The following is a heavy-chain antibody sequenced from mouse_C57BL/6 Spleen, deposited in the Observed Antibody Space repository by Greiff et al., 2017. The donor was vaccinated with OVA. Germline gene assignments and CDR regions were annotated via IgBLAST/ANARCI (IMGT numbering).Heavy chain of an antibody. D-gene: IGHD2-4*01. V-gene: IGHV1-22*01. CDR3: AREEEDYDYDVGFFAY. CDR2: INPNNGGT. CDR1: GYTFTDYN. J-gene: IGHJ3*01. Sequence: VQLQQSGPELVKPGASVKMSCKASGYTFTDYNMHWVKQSHGKSLEWIGYINPNNGGTSYNQKFKGKANLTVNKSSSTAYMELRSLTSEDSAVYYCAREEEDYDYDVGFFAYWGQGTLVTVSA.